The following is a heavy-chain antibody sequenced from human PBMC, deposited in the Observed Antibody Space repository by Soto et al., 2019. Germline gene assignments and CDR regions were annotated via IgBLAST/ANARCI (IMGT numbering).Heavy chain of an antibody. D-gene: IGHD2-15*01. CDR1: GYTLTDYD. CDR3: ARVAVAARPRWYNWFDP. CDR2: MNPNSGET. V-gene: IGHV1-8*01. J-gene: IGHJ5*02. Sequence: QKQLVQSGAEVKKPGASVKVSCKTSGYTLTDYDINWVRQATGQGLEWIGWMNPNSGETGYAQKFQGRVTMTRSASLSTAYLELSSLRSEDTAVYYCARVAVAARPRWYNWFDPWGQGTLVTVSS.